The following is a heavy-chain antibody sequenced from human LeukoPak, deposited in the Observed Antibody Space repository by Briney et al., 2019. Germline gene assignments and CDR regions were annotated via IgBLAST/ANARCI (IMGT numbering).Heavy chain of an antibody. CDR1: GGSISSYY. J-gene: IGHJ6*02. Sequence: SETLFLTCTVSGGSISSYYWSWIRQPPGKGLEWIGYIYYSGSTNYNPSLKSRVTISVDTSKNQFSLKLSSVTAADTAVYYCAGLDYYYYGMDVWGQGTTVTVSS. CDR2: IYYSGST. D-gene: IGHD5-12*01. CDR3: AGLDYYYYGMDV. V-gene: IGHV4-59*01.